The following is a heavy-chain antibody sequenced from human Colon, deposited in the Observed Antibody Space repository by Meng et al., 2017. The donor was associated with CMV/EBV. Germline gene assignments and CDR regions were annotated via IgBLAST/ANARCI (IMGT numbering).Heavy chain of an antibody. D-gene: IGHD3-3*01. Sequence: GESLKISCAASGFTFSSYAMHWVRQAPGKGLEWVAVISYDGSNKYYADSVKGRFTISRDNSKNTLYLQMNSLRAEDTAAYYCARDHYDFWSGYYYYYYGMDVWGQGTTVTVSS. CDR1: GFTFSSYA. V-gene: IGHV3-30-3*01. CDR2: ISYDGSNK. J-gene: IGHJ6*02. CDR3: ARDHYDFWSGYYYYYYGMDV.